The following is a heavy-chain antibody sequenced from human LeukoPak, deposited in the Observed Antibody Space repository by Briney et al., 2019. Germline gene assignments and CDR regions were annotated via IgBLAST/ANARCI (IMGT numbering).Heavy chain of an antibody. Sequence: PSETLSLTCAVSGGSFSGYYWSWIRQPPGPGLEWIGEINHCGSTNYNPSLKSRVTISVDTSKNQFSLKLSSVTAADTAVYYCARGVGYYYDSSGYYFGYWGQGTLVTVSS. CDR3: ARGVGYYYDSSGYYFGY. D-gene: IGHD3-22*01. J-gene: IGHJ4*02. V-gene: IGHV4-34*01. CDR2: INHCGST. CDR1: GGSFSGYY.